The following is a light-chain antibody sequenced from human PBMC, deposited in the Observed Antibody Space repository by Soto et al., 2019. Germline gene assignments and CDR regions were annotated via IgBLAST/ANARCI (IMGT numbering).Light chain of an antibody. Sequence: QSALTQPASVSGSPGQSITISCTGTSSDVGPYNYVSWYQQHPGKAPKVMIYEVSNRPSGVSNRFSGSKSGNTASLTISGLQAEDEADYYCSSYTTSSTLVFGGGTKLTVL. J-gene: IGLJ2*01. CDR2: EVS. V-gene: IGLV2-14*01. CDR1: SSDVGPYNY. CDR3: SSYTTSSTLV.